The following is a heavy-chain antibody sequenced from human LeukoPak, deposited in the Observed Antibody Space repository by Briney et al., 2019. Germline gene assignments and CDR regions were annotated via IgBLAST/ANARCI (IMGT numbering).Heavy chain of an antibody. Sequence: GASVKVSCKASGYTSTNYGISWVRQAPGQGLEWMGWINPNSGGTNYAQKFQGRVTMTRDTSISTAYMELSRLRSDDTAVYYCARGMGIVVVTAINLDAFDIWGQGTMVTVSS. CDR2: INPNSGGT. CDR1: GYTSTNYG. D-gene: IGHD2-21*02. V-gene: IGHV1-2*02. J-gene: IGHJ3*02. CDR3: ARGMGIVVVTAINLDAFDI.